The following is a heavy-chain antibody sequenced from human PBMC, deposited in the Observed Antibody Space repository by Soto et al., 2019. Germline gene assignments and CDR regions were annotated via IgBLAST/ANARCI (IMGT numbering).Heavy chain of an antibody. D-gene: IGHD3-16*01. V-gene: IGHV3-74*01. Sequence: GSLRLSCAASGFTFSSYWMHWVRQAPGKGLVWVSRINGAGSSTSYADSVKGRFTISRDNSRNTVYLQMNSLRADDTAVYYCAKDRLAGGFDYWGQGTLVTVSS. CDR1: GFTFSSYW. J-gene: IGHJ4*02. CDR2: INGAGSST. CDR3: AKDRLAGGFDY.